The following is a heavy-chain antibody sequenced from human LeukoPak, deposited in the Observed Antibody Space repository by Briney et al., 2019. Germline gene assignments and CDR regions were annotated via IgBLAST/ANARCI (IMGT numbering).Heavy chain of an antibody. CDR1: GGTFSSYA. J-gene: IGHJ4*02. V-gene: IGHV1-69*01. D-gene: IGHD3-3*01. CDR3: ARGLRPTYYDFWSGYYTGEYFDY. Sequence: SVKVSCKASGGTFSSYAISWVRQAPGQGLEWMGGIIPIFGTANYAQKFQGRVTITADESTSTAYMELSSLRSEDTAVYYCARGLRPTYYDFWSGYYTGEYFDYWGQGTLVTVSS. CDR2: IIPIFGTA.